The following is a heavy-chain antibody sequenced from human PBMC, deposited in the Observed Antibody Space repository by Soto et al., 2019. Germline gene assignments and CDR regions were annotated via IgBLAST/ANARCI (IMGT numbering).Heavy chain of an antibody. CDR2: INPNSGGT. J-gene: IGHJ4*02. CDR1: GYTFTGYY. V-gene: IGHV1-2*02. Sequence: QVQLVQSGAEVKKPGASVKVSCKASGYTFTGYYMHWVRQAPGQGLEWMGWINPNSGGTNYAQKFQGRVTMTRDTSISTAYMELIRLRSDDTAVYYCARGHSSSCYRTVPDYWGQGTLVTVSS. D-gene: IGHD6-13*01. CDR3: ARGHSSSCYRTVPDY.